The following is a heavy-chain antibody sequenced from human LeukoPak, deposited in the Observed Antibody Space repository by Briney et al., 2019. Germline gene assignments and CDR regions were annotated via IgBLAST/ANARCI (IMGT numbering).Heavy chain of an antibody. Sequence: GGSLRLSCAASGFTFSSYWTSWVRQAPGKGLEWVANIKQDGSEKYYVDSVKGRFTISRDNAKNSLYLQMNSLRAEDTAVYYCARASYDMRGYWGQGTLVTVSS. V-gene: IGHV3-7*01. CDR3: ARASYDMRGY. CDR1: GFTFSSYW. J-gene: IGHJ4*02. D-gene: IGHD3-9*01. CDR2: IKQDGSEK.